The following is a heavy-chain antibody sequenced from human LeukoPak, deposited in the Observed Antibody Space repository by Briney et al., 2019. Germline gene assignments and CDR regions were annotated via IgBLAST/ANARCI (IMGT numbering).Heavy chain of an antibody. CDR2: IYYSGST. J-gene: IGHJ6*03. V-gene: IGHV4-39*07. D-gene: IGHD7-27*01. Sequence: PSGTLSLTCAVSGGSISSSSYYWGWIRQPPGKGLEWIGSIYYSGSTYYNPSLKSRVTISVGTSKNQFSLKLSSVTAADTAVYYCARSPGEGYYYYYYMDVWGKGTTVTVSS. CDR3: ARSPGEGYYYYYYMDV. CDR1: GGSISSSSYY.